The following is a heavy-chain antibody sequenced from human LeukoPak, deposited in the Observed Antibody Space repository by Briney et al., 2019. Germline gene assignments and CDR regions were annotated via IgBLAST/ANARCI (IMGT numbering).Heavy chain of an antibody. CDR2: IYTGGTT. CDR1: GFSVSSNY. CDR3: ARDKLGAGYSSDFDY. V-gene: IGHV3-66*02. J-gene: IGHJ4*02. Sequence: GGSLRLSCAASGFSVSSNYMNWVRQAPGKGLEWVSAIYTGGTTYYADSVKGRFTISRDNSKNTLYLQMNSLRAEDTAVYYCARDKLGAGYSSDFDYWGQGTLVTVSS. D-gene: IGHD6-19*01.